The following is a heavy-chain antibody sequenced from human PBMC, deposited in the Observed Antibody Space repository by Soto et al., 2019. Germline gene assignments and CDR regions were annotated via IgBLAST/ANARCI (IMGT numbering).Heavy chain of an antibody. CDR2: IIPIFGTA. J-gene: IGHJ4*02. D-gene: IGHD6-19*01. CDR3: ARDSSSGWYVEFDY. Sequence: QVQLVQSGAEVKKPGSSVKVSCKASGGTFSSYAISWVRQAPGQGLEWMGGIIPIFGTANYAQKFQGRVTXXAXEXXSTAYMELSRLRSEDTAVYYCARDSSSGWYVEFDYWGQGTLVTVSS. CDR1: GGTFSSYA. V-gene: IGHV1-69*12.